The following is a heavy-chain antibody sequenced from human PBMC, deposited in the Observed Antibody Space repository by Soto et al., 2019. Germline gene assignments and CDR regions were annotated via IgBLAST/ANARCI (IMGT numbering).Heavy chain of an antibody. V-gene: IGHV3-23*01. CDR1: GFTFSSYA. D-gene: IGHD1-26*01. Sequence: EVQLLESGGGLVQPGGSLRLSCAASGFTFSSYAMSWVRQAPGKGLEWVSSISGSGDGTYYADSVKGRFTISRYNSKNTLYLQMNSLRAEDTAIYYCAKDLRGSTSTARIDYWGQGTLVTVSS. CDR3: AKDLRGSTSTARIDY. CDR2: ISGSGDGT. J-gene: IGHJ4*02.